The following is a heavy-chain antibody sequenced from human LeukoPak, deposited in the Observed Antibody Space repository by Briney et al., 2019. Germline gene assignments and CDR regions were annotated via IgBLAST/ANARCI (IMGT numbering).Heavy chain of an antibody. V-gene: IGHV1-2*02. J-gene: IGHJ4*02. CDR1: GYTFTGYY. CDR3: ARGWGPLDY. Sequence: ASVKVSCKASGYTFTGYYIHWVRQAPGEGLEWMGWINPDSGGTSYAQKFQGRVTMTRDTSISTAYMELSRLTSDDTAFYYCARGWGPLDYWGQGTLVTVSS. D-gene: IGHD3-16*01. CDR2: INPDSGGT.